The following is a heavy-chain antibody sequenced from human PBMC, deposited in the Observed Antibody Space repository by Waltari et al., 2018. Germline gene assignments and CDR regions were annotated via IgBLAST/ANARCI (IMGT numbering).Heavy chain of an antibody. CDR3: ARDNRGHYDFWSGYYKTNNWFDP. CDR2: IYYSGST. J-gene: IGHJ5*02. D-gene: IGHD3-3*01. CDR1: GGSISSYY. V-gene: IGHV4-59*01. Sequence: QVQLQESGPGLVKPSETLSLTCTVSGGSISSYYWSWIRQPPGKGLEWIGYIYYSGSTNHNPSLNSRGTISVDTSKNQFSLKLSSVTAADTAGYYCARDNRGHYDFWSGYYKTNNWFDPWGQGTLVTVSS.